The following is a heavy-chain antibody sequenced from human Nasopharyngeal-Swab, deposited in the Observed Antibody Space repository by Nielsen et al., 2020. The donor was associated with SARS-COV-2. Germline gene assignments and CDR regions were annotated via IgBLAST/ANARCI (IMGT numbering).Heavy chain of an antibody. CDR3: ARGRRYYYADYGMDV. CDR1: GGSISSYY. CDR2: IYYSGST. D-gene: IGHD1-26*01. V-gene: IGHV4-59*12. J-gene: IGHJ6*02. Sequence: GSLRLSCTVSGGSISSYYWSWIRQPPGKGLEWIGYIYYSGSTNYNPSLKSRVTISVDTSKNQFSLKLSSVTAADTAVYYCARGRRYYYADYGMDVWGQGTTVTVSS.